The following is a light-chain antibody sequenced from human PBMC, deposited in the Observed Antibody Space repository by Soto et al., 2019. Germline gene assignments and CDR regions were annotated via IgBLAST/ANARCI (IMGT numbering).Light chain of an antibody. CDR3: QSYDSDFVV. J-gene: IGLJ2*01. CDR2: ENN. CDR1: SGSIANNY. Sequence: NFMLTQPHSVSESPGKTLSISCTRSSGSIANNYVQWYQQRPGSAPTTVFYENNQRLSGVPDRFSGSTDGSSNSASLTISGLQTEDEADYYCQSYDSDFVVFGGGTKVTVL. V-gene: IGLV6-57*04.